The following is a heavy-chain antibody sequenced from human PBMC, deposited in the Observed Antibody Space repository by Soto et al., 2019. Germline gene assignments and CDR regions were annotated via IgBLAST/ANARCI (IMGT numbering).Heavy chain of an antibody. Sequence: QVQLVESGGGVVQPGTSLRLSCAASGFAFSYHGIHWVRQAPGKGLEWVAVTWSGGRGEYYADSVRGRFTISRDNSKTTVYLQMNSLRVEDTAVYYCAKDDDTSSHYSLLHFRGQGTLVTVSS. J-gene: IGHJ4*02. D-gene: IGHD3-22*01. CDR2: TWSGGRGE. CDR3: AKDDDTSSHYSLLHF. CDR1: GFAFSYHG. V-gene: IGHV3-33*06.